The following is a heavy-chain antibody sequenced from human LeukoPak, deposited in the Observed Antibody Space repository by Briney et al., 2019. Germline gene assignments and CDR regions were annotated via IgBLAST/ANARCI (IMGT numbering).Heavy chain of an antibody. Sequence: PGGSLRLSCAAPGFTFSRYWMSWVRQTPEKGLEWVANIKDDGGERYYVDSVKGRFTVSRDNAKNLLYLQMNSLRAEDTAVYYCVTYRNYDSSRSEPRLDYWGQGTLVTVSS. J-gene: IGHJ4*02. CDR3: VTYRNYDSSRSEPRLDY. CDR1: GFTFSRYW. CDR2: IKDDGGER. D-gene: IGHD3-22*01. V-gene: IGHV3-7*05.